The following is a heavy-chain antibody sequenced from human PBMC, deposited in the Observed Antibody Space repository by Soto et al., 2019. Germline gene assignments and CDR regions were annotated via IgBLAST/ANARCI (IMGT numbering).Heavy chain of an antibody. CDR3: ARDQWEQSLGYYYYGMDV. Sequence: GGSRSLACTAAGFVVLRGARRRNRQAPDKELEWVAVISYDGSNKYYADSVKGRFTISRDNSKNTLYLQMNSLRAEDTAVYYCARDQWEQSLGYYYYGMDVWGQGTTVTVSS. V-gene: IGHV3-30*11. CDR2: ISYDGSNK. J-gene: IGHJ6*02. D-gene: IGHD1-26*01. CDR1: GFVVLRGA.